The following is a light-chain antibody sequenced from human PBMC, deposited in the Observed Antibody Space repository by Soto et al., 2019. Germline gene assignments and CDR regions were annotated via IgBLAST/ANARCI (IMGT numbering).Light chain of an antibody. CDR2: SAS. CDR3: LQDYNYPLT. J-gene: IGKJ4*01. CDR1: QDIGND. Sequence: AIQMTQSPSSLSASVGDRVTITCRASQDIGNDLGWYQQKPGKAPKLLIFSASTLQSGVPSRFSGSGSGTDFTLSISGLQPEDFAGYYCLQDYNYPLTFGGGTKLEIK. V-gene: IGKV1-6*01.